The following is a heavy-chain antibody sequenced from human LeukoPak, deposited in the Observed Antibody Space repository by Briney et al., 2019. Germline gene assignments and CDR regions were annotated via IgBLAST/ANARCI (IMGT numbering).Heavy chain of an antibody. Sequence: GGSLRLSCAASGFTFRTYGMHWVRQAPGKGLEWVALIWFDGGNKYYADSVKGRFTISRDNSKNTLYLRMNSLRAEDTAVYYCARDGGYDFWSGYLDYWGQGTLVTVSS. J-gene: IGHJ4*02. CDR3: ARDGGYDFWSGYLDY. CDR1: GFTFRTYG. D-gene: IGHD3-3*01. CDR2: IWFDGGNK. V-gene: IGHV3-33*01.